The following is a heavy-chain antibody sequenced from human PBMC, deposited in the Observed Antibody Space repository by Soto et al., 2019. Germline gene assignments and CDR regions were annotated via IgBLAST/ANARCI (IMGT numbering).Heavy chain of an antibody. J-gene: IGHJ4*02. Sequence: ASVKVSCKASGYTFPSYGISWVRQAPGQGLEWMGWISAYNGNTNYAQKLQGRVTMTTDTSTSTAYMELRSLRSDDTAVYYCARAGYFDWLLYYFDYWGQGTLVTVSS. D-gene: IGHD3-9*01. V-gene: IGHV1-18*01. CDR3: ARAGYFDWLLYYFDY. CDR1: GYTFPSYG. CDR2: ISAYNGNT.